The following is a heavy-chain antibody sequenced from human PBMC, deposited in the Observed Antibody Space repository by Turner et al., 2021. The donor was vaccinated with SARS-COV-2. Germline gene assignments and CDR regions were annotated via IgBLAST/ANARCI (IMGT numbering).Heavy chain of an antibody. CDR2: ISHRGDYI. J-gene: IGHJ4*02. V-gene: IGHV3-21*01. Sequence: EVQLEESGGGLVKPGGSLRLSCAASGFTFSSYNMNWVRQAPGKGLEWVSSISHRGDYIHYADSVKGRFTISRDNAKKSLYLQMDSLRAEDTAVYYCATSGMDFWYGYKGFDYWGQGTLVTVSS. D-gene: IGHD3-3*01. CDR3: ATSGMDFWYGYKGFDY. CDR1: GFTFSSYN.